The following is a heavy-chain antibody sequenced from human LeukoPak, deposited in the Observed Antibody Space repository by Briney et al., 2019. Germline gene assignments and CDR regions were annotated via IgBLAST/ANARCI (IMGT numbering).Heavy chain of an antibody. CDR2: IDNTEST. Sequence: SETLSLTCTVSGASISSYYWSWIRQPPGKGLEWIGYIDNTESTNYNPSLKSRVTISVDKSKNHFSLKLSSVTAADTAVYYCARMTYDPHGVDVWGRGTTVTVSS. D-gene: IGHD5-12*01. CDR1: GASISSYY. V-gene: IGHV4-59*01. CDR3: ARMTYDPHGVDV. J-gene: IGHJ6*04.